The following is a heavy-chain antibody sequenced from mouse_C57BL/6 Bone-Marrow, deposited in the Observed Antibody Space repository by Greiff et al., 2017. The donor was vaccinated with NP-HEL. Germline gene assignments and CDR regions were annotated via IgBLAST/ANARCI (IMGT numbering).Heavy chain of an antibody. J-gene: IGHJ2*01. CDR2: IDPANGNT. Sequence: EVQLQQSVAELVRPGASVKLSCTASGFTIKNTYMHWVKQRPEQGLEWIGRIDPANGNTKYAPKFQGKATITADTSSNTAYLQLSSLTSEDTAIYYCARREGRFDYWGQGTTLTVSS. D-gene: IGHD3-3*01. CDR3: ARREGRFDY. V-gene: IGHV14-3*01. CDR1: GFTIKNTY.